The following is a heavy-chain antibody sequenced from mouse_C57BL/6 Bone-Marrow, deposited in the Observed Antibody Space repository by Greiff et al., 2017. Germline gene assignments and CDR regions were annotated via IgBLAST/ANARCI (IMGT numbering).Heavy chain of an antibody. CDR2: IYPSDSET. Sequence: QLPGAELVRPGSSVKLSCKASGYTFTSYWMDWVKQRPGQGLEWIGNIYPSDSETHYNQKFKDKATLTVDKSSSTAYMQLSSLTSEDSAVYYCARGGLLYFDYWGQGTTLTVSS. J-gene: IGHJ2*01. CDR3: ARGGLLYFDY. CDR1: GYTFTSYW. V-gene: IGHV1-61*01. D-gene: IGHD2-3*01.